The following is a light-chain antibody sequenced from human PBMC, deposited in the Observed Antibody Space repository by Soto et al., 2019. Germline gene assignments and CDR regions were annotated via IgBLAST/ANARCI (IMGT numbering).Light chain of an antibody. CDR2: SNN. J-gene: IGLJ1*01. CDR1: SSNIGSKT. V-gene: IGLV1-44*01. CDR3: AAWDDIPKGSYV. Sequence: QSALTQPPSASGTPGQRVTISCSGSSSNIGSKTVNWYQQVPGTAPKLLIYSNNHRPSGVPDRFSGSKSGTSASLAISGLKSEVEADYYFAAWDDIPKGSYVSGTGTKFTVL.